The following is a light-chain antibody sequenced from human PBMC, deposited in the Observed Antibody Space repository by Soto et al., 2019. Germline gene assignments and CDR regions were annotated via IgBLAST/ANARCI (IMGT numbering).Light chain of an antibody. V-gene: IGKV1-5*01. Sequence: DIQMTQSPSSLSASVGDRVTITCRASQSISKSLAWYQHQPGKAPKLLIYDASSLEGGVPSRFSGSASETEFTLTISSLQPDDFATYYCQQYINGWTFGQGTKVDIK. CDR1: QSISKS. CDR2: DAS. CDR3: QQYINGWT. J-gene: IGKJ1*01.